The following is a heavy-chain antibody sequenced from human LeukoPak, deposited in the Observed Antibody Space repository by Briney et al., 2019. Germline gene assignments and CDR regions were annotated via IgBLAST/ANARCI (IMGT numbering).Heavy chain of an antibody. J-gene: IGHJ3*02. CDR1: GITFSSYA. Sequence: GGSLRLSCAASGITFSSYAMSWVRQAPGKGLEWVSAISGSGGSTYYADSVKGRFTISRDNSKNTLYLQMNSLRAEDTAVYCCARDCYGSGPKGAFGIWGQGTMVTVSS. CDR3: ARDCYGSGPKGAFGI. CDR2: ISGSGGST. D-gene: IGHD3-10*01. V-gene: IGHV3-23*01.